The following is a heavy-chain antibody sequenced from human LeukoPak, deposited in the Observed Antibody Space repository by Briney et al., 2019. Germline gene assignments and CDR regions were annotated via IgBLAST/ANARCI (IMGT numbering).Heavy chain of an antibody. Sequence: PGGSLRLSCAASGFTFSSYAVHWVRQAPGKGLEWVAVISYDGSNKYYADSVKGRFTISRDNSKNTLYLQMNSLRAEDTAVYYCARVVVVAATLDYWGQGTLVTVSS. CDR1: GFTFSSYA. D-gene: IGHD2-15*01. V-gene: IGHV3-30-3*01. J-gene: IGHJ4*02. CDR3: ARVVVVAATLDY. CDR2: ISYDGSNK.